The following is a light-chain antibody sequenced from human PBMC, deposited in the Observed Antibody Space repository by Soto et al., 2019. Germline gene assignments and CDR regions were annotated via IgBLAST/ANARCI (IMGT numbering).Light chain of an antibody. CDR2: EVS. V-gene: IGLV2-18*02. CDR3: SSYTSSSNTNFL. Sequence: QSALTQPPSVSGSPGQSVTISCTGTSSDIGSYNHVSWYQQPHGTAPKLMIYEVSNRPSGVPDRFSGSKSGNTASLTISGLQAEDEADYYCSSYTSSSNTNFLFGGGTKLTVL. J-gene: IGLJ2*01. CDR1: SSDIGSYNH.